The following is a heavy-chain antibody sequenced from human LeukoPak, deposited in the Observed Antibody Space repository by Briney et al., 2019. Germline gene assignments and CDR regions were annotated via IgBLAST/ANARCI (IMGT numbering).Heavy chain of an antibody. V-gene: IGHV1-69*05. D-gene: IGHD6-6*01. CDR1: GGTFSSYA. CDR3: ARVQYSSSSTVYYYYMDV. CDR2: IIPIFGTA. Sequence: GSSVKVSCKASGGTFSSYAISWVRQAPGQGLEWMGGIIPIFGTANYAQKFQGRVTITTDESTSTAYMELSSLRSEDTAVYYCARVQYSSSSTVYYYYMDVRGKGTTVTVSS. J-gene: IGHJ6*03.